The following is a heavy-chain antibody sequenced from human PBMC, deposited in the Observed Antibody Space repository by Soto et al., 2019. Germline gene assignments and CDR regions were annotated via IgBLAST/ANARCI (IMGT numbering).Heavy chain of an antibody. CDR1: GYTFTSYG. CDR3: ASLYSGYDFYYGMDV. Sequence: QVQLVQSGAEAKKPGASVKVSCKASGYTFTSYGISWVRQAPGQGLEWLGWISAYNGNTNYAQKLQGRVTMTTDTSTSTAYMELRSLSSDDTAVYYCASLYSGYDFYYGMDVWGQGTTVTVSS. D-gene: IGHD5-12*01. J-gene: IGHJ6*02. CDR2: ISAYNGNT. V-gene: IGHV1-18*01.